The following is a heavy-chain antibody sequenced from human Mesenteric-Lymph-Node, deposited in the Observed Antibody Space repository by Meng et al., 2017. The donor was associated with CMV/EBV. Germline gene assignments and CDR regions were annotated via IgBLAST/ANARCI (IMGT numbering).Heavy chain of an antibody. CDR2: IKHDGSEK. CDR1: GSTLSTYW. CDR3: AKGTYYYGMDV. Sequence: GESLKISCAASGSTLSTYWMSWVRQAPGKGLEWVASIKHDGSEKYYVDSVKGRFTVSRDNANNSLYVQMNSLRVDDTAVYYCAKGTYYYGMDVWGHGIRVTVSS. J-gene: IGHJ6*02. V-gene: IGHV3-7*01.